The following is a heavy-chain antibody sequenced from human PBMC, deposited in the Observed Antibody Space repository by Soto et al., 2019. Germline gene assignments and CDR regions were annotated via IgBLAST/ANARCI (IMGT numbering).Heavy chain of an antibody. CDR1: GGTFSSYA. V-gene: IGHV1-69*12. D-gene: IGHD5-18*01. CDR3: ARDLQLLYDHCYYGMDV. J-gene: IGHJ6*02. CDR2: IIPIFGTA. Sequence: QVQLVQSGAEVKKPGSSVKVSCKASGGTFSSYAISWVRQAPGQGLEWMGGIIPIFGTANYAQKFQGRVTITADESTSTANMELSSLRSEDTAVYYCARDLQLLYDHCYYGMDVWGQGTTVTVSS.